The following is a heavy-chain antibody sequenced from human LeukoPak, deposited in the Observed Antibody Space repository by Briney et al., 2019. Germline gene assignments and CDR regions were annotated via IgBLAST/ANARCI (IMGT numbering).Heavy chain of an antibody. CDR2: INPSGGST. J-gene: IGHJ6*03. CDR3: ARVIQYYDFWSGYFYMDV. Sequence: ASVKVSCKASGYTFTSYYMHWVRQAPGQGLEWMGIINPSGGSTSYAQKFQGRVTMTRDMSTSTVYMELSSLRSEDTAVYYCARVIQYYDFWSGYFYMDVWGKGTTVTVSS. V-gene: IGHV1-46*01. D-gene: IGHD3-3*01. CDR1: GYTFTSYY.